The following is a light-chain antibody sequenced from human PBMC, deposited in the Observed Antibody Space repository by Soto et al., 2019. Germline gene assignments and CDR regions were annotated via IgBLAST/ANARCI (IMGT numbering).Light chain of an antibody. CDR2: DVS. Sequence: QSVLTQPASVSGSPGQSITISCTGTSSDVGGYNYVSWYQQHPGKAPKLMIYDVSNRPSGVSNRFSGSKSGNTASLTISGRQAEDEADYYCSSYTSSSPHVVFGGGTKVTVL. CDR1: SSDVGGYNY. V-gene: IGLV2-14*01. CDR3: SSYTSSSPHVV. J-gene: IGLJ2*01.